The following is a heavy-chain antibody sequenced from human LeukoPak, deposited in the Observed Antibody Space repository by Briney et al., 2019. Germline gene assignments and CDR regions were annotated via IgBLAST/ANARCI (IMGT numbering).Heavy chain of an antibody. J-gene: IGHJ4*02. V-gene: IGHV3-73*01. CDR1: GFTFSGSA. CDR2: IRSKANSYAT. D-gene: IGHD3-22*01. Sequence: GGSLRLSCAASGFTFSGSAMHWVRQAPGKGLEWVGRIRSKANSYATAYAASVKGRSTISRDDSKNTAYLQMNSLKTEDTAVYYCTRGPVYYYDSSGYYDDYWGQGTLVTVSS. CDR3: TRGPVYYYDSSGYYDDY.